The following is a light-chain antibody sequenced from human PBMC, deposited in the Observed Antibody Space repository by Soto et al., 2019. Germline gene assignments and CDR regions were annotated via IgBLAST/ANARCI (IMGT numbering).Light chain of an antibody. Sequence: DIQMTQSPSTLSASVGDRVTITCRASQSISSWLAWYQHKPGKAPKLLIYKASSLESGVPSRFSGSGSGTEFTLTISSLQPDDFAPYYCQQYNSYSQTFGQGTKVEIK. CDR1: QSISSW. CDR2: KAS. V-gene: IGKV1-5*03. CDR3: QQYNSYSQT. J-gene: IGKJ1*01.